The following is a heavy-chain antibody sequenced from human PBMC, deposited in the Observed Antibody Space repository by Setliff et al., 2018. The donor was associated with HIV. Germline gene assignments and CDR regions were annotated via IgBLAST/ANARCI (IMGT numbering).Heavy chain of an antibody. D-gene: IGHD3-9*01. CDR1: GGSISSYY. V-gene: IGHV4-59*08. Sequence: PSETLSLTCTVSGGSISSYYWSWIRQPPGKGLEWIGYISYSGSTNYNPSLRSRVTLSVKTSKNQFSLTLTSVSAADTALYFCATNRDYDISTIRFDPWGQGTLVTVSS. CDR2: ISYSGST. CDR3: ATNRDYDISTIRFDP. J-gene: IGHJ5*02.